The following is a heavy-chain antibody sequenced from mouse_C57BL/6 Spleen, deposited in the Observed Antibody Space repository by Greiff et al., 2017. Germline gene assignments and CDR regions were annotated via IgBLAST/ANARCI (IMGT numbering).Heavy chain of an antibody. V-gene: IGHV5-9*01. J-gene: IGHJ4*01. CDR2: ISGGGGNT. CDR1: GFSFSSYT. Sequence: DVMLVESGGGLVKPGGSLKLSCAASGFSFSSYTMSWVRQTPVKRLEWVATISGGGGNTYDPDSVKGRFTISRDNAKNTLYLQMSSLRSEDTALYYCARRRGWLLSYAMDYWGQGTSVTVSS. D-gene: IGHD2-3*01. CDR3: ARRRGWLLSYAMDY.